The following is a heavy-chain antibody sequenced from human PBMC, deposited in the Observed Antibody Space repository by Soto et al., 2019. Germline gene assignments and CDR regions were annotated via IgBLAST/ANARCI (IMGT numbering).Heavy chain of an antibody. Sequence: NPSETLSLTCTVSGGPISISPYYWGWIRQSPGKGLEWIGSMTYGGGTAYYNSSLKSRVTISVDTATNQFSLRLSSVTAEDTAVYYCVSSSNGACNDWGQGTVVTVSS. D-gene: IGHD2-2*01. V-gene: IGHV4-39*01. CDR3: VSSSNGACND. CDR1: GGPISISPYY. CDR2: MTYGGGTA. J-gene: IGHJ4*02.